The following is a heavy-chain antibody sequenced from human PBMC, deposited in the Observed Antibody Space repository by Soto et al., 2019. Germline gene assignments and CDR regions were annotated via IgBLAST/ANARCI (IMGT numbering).Heavy chain of an antibody. D-gene: IGHD6-6*01. Sequence: ASVKVSCKASGYTFTSYGISWVRQAPGQGLEWMGWISAYNGNTNYAQKFQGRVTMTRDTSTSTVYMELSSLRSEDTAVYYCARSETFSSLAIFDYWGQGTLVTVSS. CDR2: ISAYNGNT. CDR1: GYTFTSYG. J-gene: IGHJ4*02. CDR3: ARSETFSSLAIFDY. V-gene: IGHV1-18*01.